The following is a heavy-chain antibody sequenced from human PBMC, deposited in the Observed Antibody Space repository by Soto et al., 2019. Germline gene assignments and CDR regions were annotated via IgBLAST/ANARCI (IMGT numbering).Heavy chain of an antibody. CDR2: ISSSSSYI. D-gene: IGHD2-8*01. CDR1: AFTFSIYC. Sequence: GESLSLPNSASAFTFSIYCLNWVRQAPGQRLEWVSSISSSSSYIYYADSVKGRFTISRDNAKNSLYLQMNSLSVVVTAVSNYARTGVTLHHLDYWCQG. CDR3: ARTGVTLHHLDY. V-gene: IGHV3-21*01. J-gene: IGHJ4*02.